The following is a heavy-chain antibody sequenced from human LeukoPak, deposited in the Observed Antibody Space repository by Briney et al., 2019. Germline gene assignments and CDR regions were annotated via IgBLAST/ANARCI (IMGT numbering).Heavy chain of an antibody. V-gene: IGHV3-7*04. J-gene: IGHJ4*02. D-gene: IGHD4-17*01. CDR3: ARDKSYGDSEDY. CDR1: GFTFSNYW. Sequence: GGSLRHSCAASGFTFSNYWMSWVRQAPGKGLEWVANIKQDGSEKYFVDSVRGRFTISRDNAKNSLYLQMNTLRVEDTAVYYCARDKSYGDSEDYWGQRTLVTVSS. CDR2: IKQDGSEK.